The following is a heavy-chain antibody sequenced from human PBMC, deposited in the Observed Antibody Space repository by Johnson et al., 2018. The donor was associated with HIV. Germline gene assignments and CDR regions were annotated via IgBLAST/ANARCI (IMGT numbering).Heavy chain of an antibody. D-gene: IGHD3-22*01. V-gene: IGHV3-64*01. CDR1: GFTFSSYA. J-gene: IGHJ3*02. CDR2: ISSNGGST. Sequence: VQLVESGGGLVQPGGSLRLSCAASGFTFSSYAMHWVRQAPGKGLEYVSAISSNGGSTYYANSVKGRFTISRDNSKNTLYLQMNSLRAEDTAVYYCARVLRSGIVVVYDAFDIWGQGTMVTVSS. CDR3: ARVLRSGIVVVYDAFDI.